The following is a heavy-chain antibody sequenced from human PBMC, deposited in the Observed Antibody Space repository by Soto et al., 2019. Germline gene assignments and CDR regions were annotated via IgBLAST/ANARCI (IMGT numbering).Heavy chain of an antibody. J-gene: IGHJ6*02. V-gene: IGHV1-69*12. CDR1: GGTFSSFA. Sequence: QVLLVQSGAEVKKPGSSVRVSCKTSGGTFSSFAISWVRLAPGQGLEWMGVIVPMFAAPTYAQKFQGRVSTTADQSTRPAYMELSRLRSDDTAVYFCARDRVLRGNAYYYGMDVWGQGTTVTVSS. CDR2: IVPMFAAP. D-gene: IGHD2-15*01. CDR3: ARDRVLRGNAYYYGMDV.